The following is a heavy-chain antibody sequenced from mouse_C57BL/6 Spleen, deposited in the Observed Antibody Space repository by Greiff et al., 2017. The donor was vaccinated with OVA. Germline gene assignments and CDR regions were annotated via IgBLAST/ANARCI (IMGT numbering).Heavy chain of an antibody. Sequence: QVQLQQPGAELVRPGSSVKLSCKASVYTFTSYWMHWVKQRPIQGLEWIGNIDPSDSETHYNQKFKDKATLTVDKSSSTAYMQLSSLTSEDSAVYYCAREGYGNYPYYYAMDYWGQGTSVTVSS. J-gene: IGHJ4*01. D-gene: IGHD2-10*02. CDR3: AREGYGNYPYYYAMDY. V-gene: IGHV1-52*01. CDR2: IDPSDSET. CDR1: VYTFTSYW.